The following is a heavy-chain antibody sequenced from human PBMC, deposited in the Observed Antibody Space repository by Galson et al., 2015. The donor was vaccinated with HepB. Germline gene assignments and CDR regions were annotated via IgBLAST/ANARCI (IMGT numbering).Heavy chain of an antibody. D-gene: IGHD3-22*01. J-gene: IGHJ4*02. V-gene: IGHV3-21*06. CDR3: ARGRGDIGGYYAFDY. CDR2: VSSSSIYK. Sequence: SLRLSCAASGFTFSTYSLNWVRQAPGKGLEWVSAVSSSSIYKYYADSVKGRFTISRDNAKSSRYVQMNNLRVEDTAVYYCARGRGDIGGYYAFDYWGKGALVTVSS. CDR1: GFTFSTYS.